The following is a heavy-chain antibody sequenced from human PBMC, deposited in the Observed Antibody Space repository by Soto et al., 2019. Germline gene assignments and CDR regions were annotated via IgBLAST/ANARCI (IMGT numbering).Heavy chain of an antibody. Sequence: ASVKVSCKASGYTFTGYYMHWVRQAPGQGLEWMGWINPNSGGTNYAQKFQGRVTMTRDTSISTAYMELSRLRSDDTAVYYCARGHNYDILTGYYYYGMDVWGQGTTVTVSS. CDR2: INPNSGGT. CDR1: GYTFTGYY. D-gene: IGHD3-9*01. J-gene: IGHJ6*02. CDR3: ARGHNYDILTGYYYYGMDV. V-gene: IGHV1-2*02.